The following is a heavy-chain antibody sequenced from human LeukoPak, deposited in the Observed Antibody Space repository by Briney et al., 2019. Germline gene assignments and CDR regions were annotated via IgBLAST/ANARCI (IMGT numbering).Heavy chain of an antibody. CDR1: GFIFSGSA. J-gene: IGHJ4*02. V-gene: IGHV3-73*01. Sequence: GGSLRLSCAASGFIFSGSAIHWVRQASGKGLEWVGRIRGKVYSYETTYAASVKGRFTISRIDSNNTAYLQMNSLNTDDTAVYYCTTMSTAEGFDYWGQGTLVTVSS. D-gene: IGHD1-14*01. CDR2: IRGKVYSYET. CDR3: TTMSTAEGFDY.